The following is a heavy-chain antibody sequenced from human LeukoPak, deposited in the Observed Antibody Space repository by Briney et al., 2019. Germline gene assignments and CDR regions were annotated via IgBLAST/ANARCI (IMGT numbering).Heavy chain of an antibody. CDR3: ARLTGEKFGAFDI. CDR1: GYTFTGYY. V-gene: IGHV1-2*02. J-gene: IGHJ3*02. CDR2: INPNSGGT. D-gene: IGHD7-27*01. Sequence: EASVRVSCKASGYTFTGYYMHWVRQAPGQGLEWMGWINPNSGGTNYAQKSQGRVTMTRDTSISTAYMELSRLRSDDTAVYYCARLTGEKFGAFDIWGQGTMVTVSS.